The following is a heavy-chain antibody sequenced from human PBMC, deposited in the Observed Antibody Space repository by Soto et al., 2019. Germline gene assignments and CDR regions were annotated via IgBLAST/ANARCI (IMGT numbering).Heavy chain of an antibody. J-gene: IGHJ4*02. CDR3: ASLYYYSLTKYLDY. V-gene: IGHV3-30-3*01. CDR1: GFSFRSYA. Sequence: GSLRLSCAASGFSFRSYAMHWVRRAPGKGLEWVAVMSYDGINKYYADFVKGRFTISRDNSKNMLYLQMDRLRAEDTAVYYCASLYYYSLTKYLDYWGQGTVVTVSS. D-gene: IGHD3-10*01. CDR2: MSYDGINK.